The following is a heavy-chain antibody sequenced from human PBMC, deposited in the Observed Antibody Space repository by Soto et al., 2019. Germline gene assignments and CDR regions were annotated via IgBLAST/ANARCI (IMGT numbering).Heavy chain of an antibody. CDR1: GGSISSYY. CDR3: ARGGSRDSRLRFLEWSPKEYYGMDV. Sequence: SETLSLTCTVSGGSISSYYWSWIRQPPGKGLEWIGYIYYSGSTNYNPSLKSRVTISVDTSKNQFSLKLSSVTAADTAVYYCARGGSRDSRLRFLEWSPKEYYGMDVWGQGTTVIVSS. CDR2: IYYSGST. D-gene: IGHD3-3*01. V-gene: IGHV4-59*01. J-gene: IGHJ6*02.